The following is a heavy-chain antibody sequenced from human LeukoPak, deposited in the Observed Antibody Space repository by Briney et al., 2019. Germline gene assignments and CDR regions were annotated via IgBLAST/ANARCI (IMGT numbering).Heavy chain of an antibody. Sequence: VTISADKSISTAYLQWSSLKASDTAMYYCARRSYGGKDFDHWGQGTLVTVSS. CDR3: ARRSYGGKDFDH. V-gene: IGHV5-51*01. D-gene: IGHD4-23*01. J-gene: IGHJ4*02.